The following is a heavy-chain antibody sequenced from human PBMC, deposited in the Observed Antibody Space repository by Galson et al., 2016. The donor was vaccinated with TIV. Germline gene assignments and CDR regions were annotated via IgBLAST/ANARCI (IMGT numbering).Heavy chain of an antibody. CDR1: GGPVSRYY. CDR3: ATVNTNSRKYFDY. Sequence: TLSLTCSVSGGPVSRYYWSWVRQSPGKGLEWIGRIFTDGTTTYNPSLKSRVAISVDTSRRQFSLRLRSVTAADTALYYCATVNTNSRKYFDYWGQGIQVTVS. CDR2: IFTDGTT. V-gene: IGHV4-4*07. J-gene: IGHJ4*02. D-gene: IGHD5-18*01.